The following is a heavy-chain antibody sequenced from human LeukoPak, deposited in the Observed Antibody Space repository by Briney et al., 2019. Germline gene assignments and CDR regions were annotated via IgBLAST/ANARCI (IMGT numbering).Heavy chain of an antibody. CDR2: INAGNGNT. CDR3: ARGSHFPDYYNYYGMDV. Sequence: AAVKASCKASGYTFTSYAMHWVRQAPGQRLEWMGWINAGNGNTKYSQKFQGKVTITRDTSASTAYMELSSLRSEDTAVYYCARGSHFPDYYNYYGMDVWGKGTTVTVSS. J-gene: IGHJ6*04. V-gene: IGHV1-3*01. CDR1: GYTFTSYA.